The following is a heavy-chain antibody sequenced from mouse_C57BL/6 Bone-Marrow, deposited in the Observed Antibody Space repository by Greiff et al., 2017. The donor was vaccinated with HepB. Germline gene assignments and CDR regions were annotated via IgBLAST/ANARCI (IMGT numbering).Heavy chain of an antibody. CDR1: GFSLTSYG. V-gene: IGHV2-2*01. J-gene: IGHJ3*01. D-gene: IGHD2-14*01. Sequence: VQLQQSGPGLVQPSQSLSITCTVSGFSLTSYGVHWVRQSPGKGLEWLGVIWSGGSTDYNAAFISRLSISKDNSKSQVFFKMNSLQADDTAIYYCARKGTGPFAYWGQGTLVTVSA. CDR3: ARKGTGPFAY. CDR2: IWSGGST.